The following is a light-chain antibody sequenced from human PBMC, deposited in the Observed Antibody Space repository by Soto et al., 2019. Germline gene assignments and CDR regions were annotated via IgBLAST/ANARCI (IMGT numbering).Light chain of an antibody. CDR1: QGISNY. J-gene: IGKJ1*01. Sequence: DIQMTQSPSSLXXXVXXXXTXXCRAXQGISNYLAWYQQKPGKVPKLLIYAASTLQSGVPSRFSGSGSGTDFTLTISSLQPEDVATYYCQDHQTFGQGTKVEIK. CDR3: QDHQT. CDR2: AAS. V-gene: IGKV1-27*01.